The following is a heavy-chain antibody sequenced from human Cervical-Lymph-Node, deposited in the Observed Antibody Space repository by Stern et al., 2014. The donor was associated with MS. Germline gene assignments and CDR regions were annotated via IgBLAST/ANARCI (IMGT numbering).Heavy chain of an antibody. CDR2: ISYGGSQK. J-gene: IGHJ4*02. CDR1: GFTFSSYA. CDR3: ARVVAVAGTSFDY. D-gene: IGHD6-19*01. V-gene: IGHV3-30-3*01. Sequence: QVQLGQSGGGVVQPGRSLRLSCAASGFTFSSYAMHWVRQAPGKGLEWVALISYGGSQKYYADSVKGRITIYRENSETTVFLQMNSLRAEDTAVYYCARVVAVAGTSFDYWGQGTAVTVSS.